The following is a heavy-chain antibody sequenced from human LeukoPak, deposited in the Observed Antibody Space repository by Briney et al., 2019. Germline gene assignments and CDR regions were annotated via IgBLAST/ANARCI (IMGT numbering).Heavy chain of an antibody. J-gene: IGHJ6*02. CDR2: IWYDGSNK. V-gene: IGHV3-33*01. CDR3: ARGFTSYYYYYGMDV. Sequence: PGRSLRLSCAASGFTFSSYGMHWVRQAPGKGLEWVAVIWYDGSNKYYADSVKGRFTISRDNSKNTLYLQMNSLRAEDTAVYYCARGFTSYYYYYGMDVGGQGTTVTVSS. CDR1: GFTFSSYG.